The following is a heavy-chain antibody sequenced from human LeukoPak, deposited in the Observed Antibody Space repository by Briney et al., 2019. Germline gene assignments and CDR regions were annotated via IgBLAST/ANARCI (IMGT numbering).Heavy chain of an antibody. V-gene: IGHV3-53*05. D-gene: IGHD2-2*01. CDR3: AKGPLRGTAAAIDY. CDR2: IYSGGST. J-gene: IGHJ4*02. Sequence: GGSLRLSCAVSGFIVSSDYMSWVRQAPGKGLEWVSTIYSGGSTYYADSVKGRFTISRDNSTDTLWLQMDSLRTEDTAVYYCAKGPLRGTAAAIDYWGQGTLVTVSS. CDR1: GFIVSSDY.